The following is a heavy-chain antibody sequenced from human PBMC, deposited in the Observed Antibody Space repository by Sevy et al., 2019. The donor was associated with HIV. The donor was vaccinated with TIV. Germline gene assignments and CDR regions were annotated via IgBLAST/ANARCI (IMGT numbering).Heavy chain of an antibody. D-gene: IGHD3-22*01. Sequence: GGSLRLSCAASEFTFSSYAMHWVRQAPGKGLEWVAVISYDGSNKYYADSVKGRFTISRDNSKNTLYLQLNSLRAEDTAVYYCARDGYYYDSSGYYQLDYWGQGTLVTVSS. CDR1: EFTFSSYA. J-gene: IGHJ4*02. CDR2: ISYDGSNK. V-gene: IGHV3-30*04. CDR3: ARDGYYYDSSGYYQLDY.